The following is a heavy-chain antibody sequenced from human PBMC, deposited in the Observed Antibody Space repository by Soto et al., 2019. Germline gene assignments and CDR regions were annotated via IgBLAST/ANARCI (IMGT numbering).Heavy chain of an antibody. J-gene: IGHJ4*02. D-gene: IGHD6-19*01. CDR1: GGSISSYY. V-gene: IGHV4-59*01. Sequence: PSETLSLTCTVSGGSISSYYWSWIRRPPGKGLEWIGYIYYSGSTNYNPSLKSRVTISVDTSKNQFSLKLSSVTAADTAVYYCARRYSSGFDYWGQGTLVTVSS. CDR3: ARRYSSGFDY. CDR2: IYYSGST.